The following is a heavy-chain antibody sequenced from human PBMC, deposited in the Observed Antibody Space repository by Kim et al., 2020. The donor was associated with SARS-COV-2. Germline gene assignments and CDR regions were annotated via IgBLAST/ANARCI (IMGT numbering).Heavy chain of an antibody. D-gene: IGHD3-22*01. V-gene: IGHV5-10-1*01. CDR1: GYSFTSYW. CDR2: IDPSDSYT. Sequence: GESLKISRKGSGYSFTSYWISWVRQMPGKGLEWMGRIDPSDSYTNYSPSFQGHVTISADKSISTAYLQWSSLKASDTAMYYCATLGYYDSSGYYLNYYYYYGMDVWGQGTTVTVSS. J-gene: IGHJ6*02. CDR3: ATLGYYDSSGYYLNYYYYYGMDV.